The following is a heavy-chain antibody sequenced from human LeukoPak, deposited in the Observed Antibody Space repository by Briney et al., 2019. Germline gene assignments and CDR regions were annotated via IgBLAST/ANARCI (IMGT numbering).Heavy chain of an antibody. V-gene: IGHV4-61*02. J-gene: IGHJ3*02. Sequence: SETLSLTCTVSGGSISSGSYYWSWIRQPAGKGLEWIGRIYTSGSTNYNPSLKSRVTISVDTSKNQFSLKLSSVTAADTAVHYCARDLGGGSGWYGDAFDIWGQGTMVTVSS. CDR2: IYTSGST. CDR1: GGSISSGSYY. D-gene: IGHD6-19*01. CDR3: ARDLGGGSGWYGDAFDI.